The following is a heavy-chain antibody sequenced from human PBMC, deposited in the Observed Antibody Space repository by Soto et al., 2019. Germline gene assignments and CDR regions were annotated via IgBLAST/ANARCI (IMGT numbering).Heavy chain of an antibody. D-gene: IGHD1-1*01. V-gene: IGHV3-30*18. CDR2: ISYDGSNK. Sequence: GGSLRLSCAASGFTFSSYGMHWVRQAPGKGLEWVAVISYDGSNKYYADSVKGRFTISRDNSKNTLYLQMNSLRAEDTAVYYCAKEENDAQRGAYYYYYGMDVWGQGTTVTVSS. CDR3: AKEENDAQRGAYYYYYGMDV. CDR1: GFTFSSYG. J-gene: IGHJ6*02.